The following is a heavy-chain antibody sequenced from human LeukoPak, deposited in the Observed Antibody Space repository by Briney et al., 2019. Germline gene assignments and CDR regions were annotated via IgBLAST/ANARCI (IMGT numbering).Heavy chain of an antibody. CDR2: ISSGSSTI. V-gene: IGHV3-48*04. CDR3: ATLYAGSTDY. CDR1: GFTFSSYS. D-gene: IGHD2-8*01. J-gene: IGHJ4*02. Sequence: GGSLRLSCAASGFTFSSYSMKWVRQAPGKGLDWLSYISSGSSTIYYADSVKGRFTISRDNAKNTLYLQMNSLRAEDTAVYYCATLYAGSTDYWGRGTLVTVSS.